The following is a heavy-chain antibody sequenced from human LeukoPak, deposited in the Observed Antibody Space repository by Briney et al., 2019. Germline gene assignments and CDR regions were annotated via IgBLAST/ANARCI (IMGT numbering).Heavy chain of an antibody. V-gene: IGHV1-2*06. Sequence: ASVKVSCKASGYTFTGYYMLWVRQAPGQGLVWMGRINPNSGGTNYAQKFQGRVAMTRDTSISTAYMELSRLRSDDTAVYYCASQLGTMDGDYWGQGTLVTVSS. J-gene: IGHJ4*02. CDR1: GYTFTGYY. CDR3: ASQLGTMDGDY. CDR2: INPNSGGT. D-gene: IGHD1-1*01.